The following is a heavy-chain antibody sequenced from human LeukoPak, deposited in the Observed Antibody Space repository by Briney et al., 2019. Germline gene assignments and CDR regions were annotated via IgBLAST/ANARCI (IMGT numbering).Heavy chain of an antibody. Sequence: PGGSLRLSCLVSGFTFRKFWMSWVRQAPGRGLEWVANIHPEGNEKYHVESVKGRFTISRDNAKNLLFLQMNGLRVEDTAVYYCARGDVFSGDHWGQGTLVTVSS. CDR2: IHPEGNEK. J-gene: IGHJ4*02. V-gene: IGHV3-7*04. CDR3: ARGDVFSGDH. CDR1: GFTFRKFW.